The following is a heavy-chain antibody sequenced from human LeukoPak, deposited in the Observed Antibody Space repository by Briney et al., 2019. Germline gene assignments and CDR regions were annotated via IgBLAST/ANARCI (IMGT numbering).Heavy chain of an antibody. CDR2: ISYDGSNK. D-gene: IGHD6-13*01. V-gene: IGHV3-30*18. J-gene: IGHJ4*02. Sequence: GGSVRLSCAASGFTFSSYGMHWVRQAPGKGLEWVAVISYDGSNKYYADSVKGRFTISRDNSKNTLYLQMNSLRAEDTAVYYCAKGESIAAAAPPFDYWGQGTLVTVSS. CDR3: AKGESIAAAAPPFDY. CDR1: GFTFSSYG.